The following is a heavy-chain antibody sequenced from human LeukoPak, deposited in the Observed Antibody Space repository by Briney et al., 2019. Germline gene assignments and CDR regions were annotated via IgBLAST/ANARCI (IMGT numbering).Heavy chain of an antibody. CDR2: IIPIFGTA. D-gene: IGHD3-10*01. CDR1: GGTFSSYA. J-gene: IGHJ4*02. Sequence: SVKVSCKASGGTFSSYAISWVRQAPGQGLEWMGRIIPIFGTANYAQKFQGRVTITTDESTSTAYMELSSLRSEDTAVYYCAKEGHFNGSGSYYGYWGQGTLVTVSS. V-gene: IGHV1-69*05. CDR3: AKEGHFNGSGSYYGY.